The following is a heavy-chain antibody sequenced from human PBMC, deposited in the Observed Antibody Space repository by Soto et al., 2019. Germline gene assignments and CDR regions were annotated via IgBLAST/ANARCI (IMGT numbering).Heavy chain of an antibody. Sequence: ASVKVSCKASGYTFTSYGISWVRQAHGQGLEWMGWISAYNGNTNYAQKLQGRVTMTTDTSTSTAYMELRSLRSDDTAVYYCARELKTGDAFDIWGQGTMVTVSS. CDR1: GYTFTSYG. CDR3: ARELKTGDAFDI. V-gene: IGHV1-18*01. J-gene: IGHJ3*02. CDR2: ISAYNGNT.